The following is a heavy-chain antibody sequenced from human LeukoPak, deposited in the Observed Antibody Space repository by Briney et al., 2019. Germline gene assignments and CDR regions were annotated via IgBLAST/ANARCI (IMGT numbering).Heavy chain of an antibody. CDR2: IYYIGST. V-gene: IGHV4-59*01. Sequence: SETLSLTCTVSGDSISSYYWSWIRQPPGGGLEWIGYIYYIGSTNYNPSLKSRVTISVDTSKNQFSLKLSSVTAADTAVYYCARYMGPYYFDYWGQGTLVTVSS. CDR1: GDSISSYY. J-gene: IGHJ4*02. D-gene: IGHD1-26*01. CDR3: ARYMGPYYFDY.